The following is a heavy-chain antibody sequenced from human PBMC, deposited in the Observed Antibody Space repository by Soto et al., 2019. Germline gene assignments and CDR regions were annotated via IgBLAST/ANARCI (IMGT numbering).Heavy chain of an antibody. CDR1: GGTFSSYT. J-gene: IGHJ6*02. Sequence: VKVSCKASGGTFSSYTISWVRQAPGQGLEWMGRIIPILGIANYAQKFQGRVTITADKSTSTAYMELSSLRSDDTAVYYCARDNIAAAGTYYYYGMDVWGQGTTVTVSS. D-gene: IGHD6-13*01. CDR2: IIPILGIA. V-gene: IGHV1-69*02. CDR3: ARDNIAAAGTYYYYGMDV.